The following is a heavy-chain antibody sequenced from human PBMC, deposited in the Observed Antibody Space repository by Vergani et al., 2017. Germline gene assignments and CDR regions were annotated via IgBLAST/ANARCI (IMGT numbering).Heavy chain of an antibody. J-gene: IGHJ4*02. D-gene: IGHD3-10*01. CDR3: TKTYYGHGHYFDF. CDR1: GFSLGDYA. V-gene: IGHV3-49*04. CDR2: IRSKTYGGTA. Sequence: EMQLVESGGGLVQPGWSPRLSCIGSGFSLGDYAMSWVRQAPGKGLEWVGFIRSKTYGGTAEYAASVKGRFTISRDDSRGIAYLQMSSLTTEDTAIYYCTKTYYGHGHYFDFWGRGALVTVSS.